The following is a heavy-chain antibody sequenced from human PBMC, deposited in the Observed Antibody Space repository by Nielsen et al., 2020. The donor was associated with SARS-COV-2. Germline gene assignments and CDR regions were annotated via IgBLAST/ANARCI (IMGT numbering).Heavy chain of an antibody. J-gene: IGHJ6*02. CDR2: IRSKAYGGTT. CDR3: RDGMDV. CDR1: GFTFGDYA. V-gene: IGHV3-49*03. Sequence: GESLKISCTASGFTFGDYAMSWFRQAPGKGLEWVGFIRSKAYGGTTEYAASVKGRFTISRDDSKNTAYLQMNSLKTEDTAVYYCRDGMDVWGQGTTVTVSS.